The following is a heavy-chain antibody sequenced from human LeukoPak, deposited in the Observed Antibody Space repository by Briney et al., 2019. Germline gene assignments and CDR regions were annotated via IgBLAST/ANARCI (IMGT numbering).Heavy chain of an antibody. J-gene: IGHJ3*02. CDR1: GYTFTSYG. D-gene: IGHD3-3*01. CDR2: ISAYNGNT. V-gene: IGHV1-18*01. Sequence: ASVKVSCRASGYTFTSYGISWVRQAPGQGLEWMGWISAYNGNTNYAQKLQGRVTMTTDTSTSTAYMELRSLRSDDTAVYYCARTNGRYDFWSGYRDDAFDIWGQGTMVTVSS. CDR3: ARTNGRYDFWSGYRDDAFDI.